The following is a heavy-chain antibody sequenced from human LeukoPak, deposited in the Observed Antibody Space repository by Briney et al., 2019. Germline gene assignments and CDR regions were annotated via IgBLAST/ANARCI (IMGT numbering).Heavy chain of an antibody. CDR2: IYGSGGT. D-gene: IGHD3-3*01. V-gene: IGHV4-4*07. CDR3: AREGITIFGVVIPYYMDV. Sequence: SPSETLSLTCTASGGSISSYYWSWIRQPAGKGLEWIGRIYGSGGTNYNSSLKSRVTMSADTSKNQFSLKLSSVTAADTAVYYCAREGITIFGVVIPYYMDVWGKGTTVTVSS. CDR1: GGSISSYY. J-gene: IGHJ6*03.